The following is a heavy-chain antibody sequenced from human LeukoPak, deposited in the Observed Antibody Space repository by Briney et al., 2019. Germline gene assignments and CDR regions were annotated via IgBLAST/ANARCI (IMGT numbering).Heavy chain of an antibody. V-gene: IGHV4-34*01. Sequence: SETLSLTCAVYGGSFSGNYWSWIRQPPGKGLEWIGEINHSGSTNYNPSLKSRVTISVDTSKNQISLTLTSVTAADTAVYYCARVAASPVYYFDYWGRGTQVTVSS. CDR1: GGSFSGNY. D-gene: IGHD6-19*01. CDR2: INHSGST. CDR3: ARVAASPVYYFDY. J-gene: IGHJ4*02.